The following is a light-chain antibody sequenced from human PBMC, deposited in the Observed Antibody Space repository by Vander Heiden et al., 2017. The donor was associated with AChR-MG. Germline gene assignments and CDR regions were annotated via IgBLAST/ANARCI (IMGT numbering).Light chain of an antibody. V-gene: IGKV1-5*03. CDR3: QQNEGYST. Sequence: DLQITQSPSSLSVSIGDRVTLTSRASQRISPCLAWYQQNPGTAHTHLIYKATTLKGGLPSSFSGSGSGTEFTLTSISLQPDDFATYYCQQNEGYSTFGQGTKVEI. J-gene: IGKJ1*01. CDR2: KAT. CDR1: QRISPC.